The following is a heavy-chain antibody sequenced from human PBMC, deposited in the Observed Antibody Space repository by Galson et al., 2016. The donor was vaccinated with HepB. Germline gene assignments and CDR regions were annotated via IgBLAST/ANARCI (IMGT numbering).Heavy chain of an antibody. V-gene: IGHV3-64D*06. D-gene: IGHD3-10*01. J-gene: IGHJ1*01. CDR3: VKRESGYYYGG. CDR1: EFTFSSYA. Sequence: SLRLSCAASEFTFSSYAMHWVRQAPGKGLEYVSSISSDGGGTYYADSVKGRFTISRDNSKNTLFLQMRSLRAEDTAVYYCVKRESGYYYGGWGQGTLVTVSS. CDR2: ISSDGGGT.